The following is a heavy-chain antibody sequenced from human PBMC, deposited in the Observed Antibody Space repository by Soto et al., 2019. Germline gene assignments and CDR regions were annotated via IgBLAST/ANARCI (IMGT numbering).Heavy chain of an antibody. D-gene: IGHD3-22*01. CDR1: GLTVSSNY. CDR3: ARDRVESGYPEYFQH. CDR2: IYSGGST. J-gene: IGHJ1*01. V-gene: IGHV3-53*01. Sequence: EVQLVKSGGGSIQPGGSLRLSFAAFGLTVSSNYMSWFRQAPGKGLEWVSVIYSGGSTYYADSVRGRFTISRDNSKNTLYLQMNSLRAEDTAVYYCARDRVESGYPEYFQHWGQGTLVTVSS.